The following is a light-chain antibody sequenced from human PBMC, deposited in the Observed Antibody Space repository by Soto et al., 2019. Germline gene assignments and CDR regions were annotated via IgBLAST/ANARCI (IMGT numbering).Light chain of an antibody. CDR1: QGIRND. J-gene: IGKJ1*01. CDR3: QQYNSYSRA. V-gene: IGKV1-17*01. CDR2: DAS. Sequence: DIQMTQSPSSLSASVGYRVTITCRASQGIRNDLGWYQQKPGKAPKLLIYDASSLESGVPSRCSGSGSGTEFTLTISSLQPDDFATYYCQQYNSYSRAFGQGTKGDIK.